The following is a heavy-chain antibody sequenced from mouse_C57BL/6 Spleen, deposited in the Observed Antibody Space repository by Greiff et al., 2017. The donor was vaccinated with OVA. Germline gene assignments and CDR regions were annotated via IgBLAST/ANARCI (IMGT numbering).Heavy chain of an antibody. D-gene: IGHD1-1*01. V-gene: IGHV1-54*01. Sequence: QVQLQQSGAELVRPGTSVQVSWKASGYAFTNYLIEWVKQRPGQGLEWIGVINPNNGGTSYNQKFKGKATLTVDKSSSTAYMELRSLTSEDSAVYYCARDYYGSSYSAMDYWGQGTSVTVSS. CDR1: GYAFTNYL. J-gene: IGHJ4*01. CDR2: INPNNGGT. CDR3: ARDYYGSSYSAMDY.